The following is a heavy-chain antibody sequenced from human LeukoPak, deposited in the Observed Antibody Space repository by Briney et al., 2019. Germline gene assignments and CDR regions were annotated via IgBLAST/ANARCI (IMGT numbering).Heavy chain of an antibody. CDR1: GFTFSCYG. CDR2: ISYDGSNK. V-gene: IGHV3-30*18. CDR3: AKDYYGSGSYTYDVYYYGMDV. Sequence: GGSLRLSCAASGFTFSCYGMHWVRQAPGKGLEWVAVISYDGSNKYYADSVKGRFTISRDNSKNTLYLQMNSLRAEDTAVYYCAKDYYGSGSYTYDVYYYGMDVWGKGTTVTVSS. J-gene: IGHJ6*04. D-gene: IGHD3-10*01.